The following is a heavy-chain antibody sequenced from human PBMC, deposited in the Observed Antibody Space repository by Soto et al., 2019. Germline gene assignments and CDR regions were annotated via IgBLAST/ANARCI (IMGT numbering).Heavy chain of an antibody. CDR3: ERESEALTSNFDY. J-gene: IGHJ4*02. CDR2: ITATGDRT. Sequence: GGSLRLSCADSVFSFSSYTMSWVRQTPGKGLEWVAAITATGDRTYYADSVTGRFTISRDNSKKTHYLQMNSLRAEDTAVYYCERESEALTSNFDYWGQGTMVTVSS. CDR1: VFSFSSYT. V-gene: IGHV3-23*01.